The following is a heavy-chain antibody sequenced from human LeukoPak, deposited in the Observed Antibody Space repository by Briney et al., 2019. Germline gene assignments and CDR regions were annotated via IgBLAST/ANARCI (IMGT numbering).Heavy chain of an antibody. V-gene: IGHV1-8*01. CDR3: AVPYYYDSSGDDAFDI. Sequence: GSVKVSCKASGYTFTSYDINWVRQATGQGLEWMGWMNPNSGNTGYAQKFRGRVTMTRNTSISTAYMELSSLRSEDTAVYYCAVPYYYDSSGDDAFDIWGQGTMVTVSS. J-gene: IGHJ3*02. CDR1: GYTFTSYD. CDR2: MNPNSGNT. D-gene: IGHD3-22*01.